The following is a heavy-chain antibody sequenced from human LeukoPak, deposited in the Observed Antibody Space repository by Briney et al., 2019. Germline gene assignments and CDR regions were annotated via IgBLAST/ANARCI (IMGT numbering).Heavy chain of an antibody. CDR2: TSGSGGST. V-gene: IGHV3-23*01. J-gene: IGHJ4*02. CDR3: AKPDVSGYYYYFGN. Sequence: GGSLRLSCVASGFTFRSSVMSWVRQAPGKGLEWVSGTSGSGGSTNYADSVKGRFTISRDYSRNILYLQMNSLRAEDTAIYYCAKPDVSGYYYYFGNWGQGTLVTVSS. D-gene: IGHD3-22*01. CDR1: GFTFRSSV.